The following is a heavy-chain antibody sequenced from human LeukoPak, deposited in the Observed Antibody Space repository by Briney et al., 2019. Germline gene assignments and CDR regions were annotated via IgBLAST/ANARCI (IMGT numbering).Heavy chain of an antibody. V-gene: IGHV3-23*01. CDR3: AKGHSDYGTGFDL. CDR2: LNEDGGYT. J-gene: IGHJ4*02. D-gene: IGHD4-17*01. CDR1: GFTFSIYA. Sequence: HPGGSLRLSCAASGFTFSIYAMSWVRQAPGKGLAWVSGLNEDGGYTYYADSVKGRFTISRDNSENTLYLQMSSLRAEDTAIYYCAKGHSDYGTGFDLWGQGTLVTVSS.